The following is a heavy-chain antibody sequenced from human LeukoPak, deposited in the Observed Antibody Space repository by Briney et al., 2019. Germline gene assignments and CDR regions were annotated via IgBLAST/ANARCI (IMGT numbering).Heavy chain of an antibody. CDR2: IYYNGNT. J-gene: IGHJ4*02. V-gene: IGHV4-39*01. Sequence: SETLSLTCTVSGGSIRSSPYYWGWIRQPPGKGLEWIGSIYYNGNTYYNPSLKSRLTISVDTSKNQFSLKLSSVTAADTAIYYCARHKASSSSSVADYWGQGTLVTVSS. CDR3: ARHKASSSSSVADY. CDR1: GGSIRSSPYY. D-gene: IGHD6-6*01.